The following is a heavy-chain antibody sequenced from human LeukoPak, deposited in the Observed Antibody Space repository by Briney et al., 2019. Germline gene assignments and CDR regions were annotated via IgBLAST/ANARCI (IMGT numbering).Heavy chain of an antibody. Sequence: SETLPLTCTVSGGSISSSSYYWGWIRQPPGKGLEWIGSIYYSGSTYYNPSLKSRVTISVDTSKNQFSLKLSSVTAADTAVYYCARNPLQWLALYYFDYWGQGTLVTVSS. D-gene: IGHD6-19*01. CDR2: IYYSGST. CDR1: GGSISSSSYY. J-gene: IGHJ4*02. CDR3: ARNPLQWLALYYFDY. V-gene: IGHV4-39*01.